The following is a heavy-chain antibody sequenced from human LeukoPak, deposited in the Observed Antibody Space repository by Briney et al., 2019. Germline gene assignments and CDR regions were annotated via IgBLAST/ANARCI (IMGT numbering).Heavy chain of an antibody. Sequence: GGSLRLSCAASGFTFSAFAMTWVRQAPGKGLEWVAVIGGSDGSTYYADSVKGRFSISRDNSKSTLYLQMNSLRPGDAAVYYCAKRARDVPKTADYDYWGQGALVTVSS. CDR2: IGGSDGST. J-gene: IGHJ4*02. D-gene: IGHD2-21*02. V-gene: IGHV3-23*01. CDR1: GFTFSAFA. CDR3: AKRARDVPKTADYDY.